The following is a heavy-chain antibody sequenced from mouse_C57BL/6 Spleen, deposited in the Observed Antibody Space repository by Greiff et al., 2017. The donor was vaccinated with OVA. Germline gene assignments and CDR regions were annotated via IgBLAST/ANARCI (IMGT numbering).Heavy chain of an antibody. Sequence: VQLQQSGAELVKPGASVKLSCTASGFTFTDYCMHWVKQRPEQGLEWIGCIYPGNGDTKYDAKFKGKATLTADTSSSTAYLQLRSLTSEDAAVYYCARDCGESSALGYWGQGTSVTVAS. J-gene: IGHJ4*01. CDR3: ARDCGESSALGY. CDR1: GFTFTDYC. D-gene: IGHD2-13*01. CDR2: IYPGNGDT. V-gene: IGHV14-3*02.